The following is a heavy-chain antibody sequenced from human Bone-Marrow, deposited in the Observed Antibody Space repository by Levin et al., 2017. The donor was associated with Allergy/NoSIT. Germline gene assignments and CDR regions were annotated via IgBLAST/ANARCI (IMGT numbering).Heavy chain of an antibody. V-gene: IGHV1-2*02. CDR1: GYTFTGYY. Sequence: ASVKVSCKASGYTFTGYYMHWVRQAPGQGLEWMGWINPNSGGTNYAQKFQGRVTMTRDTSISTAYMELSRLRSDDTAVYYCARIRGAGYGDPRDYWGQGTLVTVSS. CDR2: INPNSGGT. D-gene: IGHD4-17*01. J-gene: IGHJ4*02. CDR3: ARIRGAGYGDPRDY.